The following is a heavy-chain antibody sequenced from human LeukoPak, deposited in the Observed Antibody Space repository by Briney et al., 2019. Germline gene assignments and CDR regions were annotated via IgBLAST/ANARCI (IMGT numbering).Heavy chain of an antibody. CDR3: ARAHLPHCSSTSCPLFDY. CDR2: ISYDGSNK. CDR1: GFTFSSYA. J-gene: IGHJ4*02. Sequence: GRSLRLSCAASGFTFSSYAMHWVRQAPGKGLEWVAVISYDGSNKYYADSVKGRFTISRDNSKNTLYLQMNSLRAEDTAVYYCARAHLPHCSSTSCPLFDYWGQGTLVTVSS. D-gene: IGHD2-2*01. V-gene: IGHV3-30*04.